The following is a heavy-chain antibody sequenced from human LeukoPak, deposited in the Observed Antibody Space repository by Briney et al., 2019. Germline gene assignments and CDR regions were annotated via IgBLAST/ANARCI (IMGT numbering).Heavy chain of an antibody. V-gene: IGHV3-23*01. J-gene: IGHJ4*02. CDR3: AKDRTDSSGYSALYFDY. CDR1: GLTFSSYA. D-gene: IGHD3-22*01. Sequence: GGSLRLSCAASGLTFSSYAMSWVRQAPGKGLEWVSAISGSGGSTYYADSVKGRFTISRDNSKNTLYLQMNSLRAEDTAVYYCAKDRTDSSGYSALYFDYWGQGTLVTVSS. CDR2: ISGSGGST.